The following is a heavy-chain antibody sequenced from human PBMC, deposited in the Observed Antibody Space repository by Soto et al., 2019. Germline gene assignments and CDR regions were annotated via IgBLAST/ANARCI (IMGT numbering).Heavy chain of an antibody. Sequence: GGSLRLSCAASGFIFSSYAINWVRQAPGKGLEWVSYISGSGTTIYYADSVKGRFTIYRDYAKSSLYLQMNSLSFEDTAMYYCASFSRMADGYXWGQGTLVTVSS. CDR2: ISGSGTTI. V-gene: IGHV3-48*01. D-gene: IGHD3-22*01. CDR3: ASFSRMADGYX. CDR1: GFIFSSYA. J-gene: IGHJ4*02.